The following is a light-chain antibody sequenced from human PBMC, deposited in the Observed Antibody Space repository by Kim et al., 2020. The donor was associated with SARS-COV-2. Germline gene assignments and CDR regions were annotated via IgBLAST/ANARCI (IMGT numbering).Light chain of an antibody. CDR2: DVS. V-gene: IGLV2-14*03. CDR1: SSDIGGYNF. Sequence: QSALTQPASVSGSPGQSITISCTGTSSDIGGYNFVSWYQQHPGKAPKLMIFDVSKRPSGVSDRFSGSKSGNTASLTISGLQADDEADYYCTSVSSSSIAFGAGTKVTVL. J-gene: IGLJ1*01. CDR3: TSVSSSSIA.